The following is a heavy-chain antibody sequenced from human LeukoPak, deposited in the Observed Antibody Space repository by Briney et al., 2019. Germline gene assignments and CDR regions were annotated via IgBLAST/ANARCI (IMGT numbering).Heavy chain of an antibody. CDR2: IYTSGGT. J-gene: IGHJ5*02. CDR3: ARKHTSGWVNWFDP. V-gene: IGHV4-61*02. D-gene: IGHD6-19*01. Sequence: SETLSLTCTVSGGSISSGSYYWSWIRQPAGKGLEWIGRIYTSGGTNYNPSLKSRVTISIDTSKNQFSLRLSSVTAADTAVYYCARKHTSGWVNWFDPWGQGTLVTVSS. CDR1: GGSISSGSYY.